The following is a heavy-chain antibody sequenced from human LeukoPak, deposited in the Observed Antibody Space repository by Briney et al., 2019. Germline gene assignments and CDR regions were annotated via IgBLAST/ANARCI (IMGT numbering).Heavy chain of an antibody. CDR1: GFTFSSYS. CDR2: ISSSSSYI. Sequence: GVLRLSCAASGFTFSSYSMNWVRQAPGKGLEWVSSISSSSSYIYYADSVKGRFTISRDNSKNMLYLQMNSLRAEDTAVYYCAKDIDNGDYVVSWGQGTLVTVSS. J-gene: IGHJ4*02. V-gene: IGHV3-21*04. D-gene: IGHD4-17*01. CDR3: AKDIDNGDYVVS.